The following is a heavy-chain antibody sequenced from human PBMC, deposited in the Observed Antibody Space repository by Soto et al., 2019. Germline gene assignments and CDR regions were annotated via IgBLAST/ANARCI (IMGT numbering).Heavy chain of an antibody. CDR2: INHRGST. J-gene: IGHJ4*02. Sequence: ETLSRPSPVYGGSFRCYYLSWGRQPPGGGLEWIGEINHRGSTNYNPSLKSRVTISVDTSKNQFSLKLSSVTAADTAVYYCAGYSTGWYGGSETDYWGQGTLVTVSS. V-gene: IGHV4-34*01. CDR1: GGSFRCYY. D-gene: IGHD6-19*01. CDR3: AGYSTGWYGGSETDY.